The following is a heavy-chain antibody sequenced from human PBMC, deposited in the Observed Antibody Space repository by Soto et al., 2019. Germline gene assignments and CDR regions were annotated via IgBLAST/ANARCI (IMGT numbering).Heavy chain of an antibody. D-gene: IGHD3-10*01. CDR1: GYTFTSYD. V-gene: IGHV1-8*01. CDR3: ARGYGSYFDY. J-gene: IGHJ4*02. Sequence: QVQLVQSGAEVKKPGASVKVSCKPSGYTFTSYDINWVRQATGQGPERMGWMNPNNGATGYAQKFQGRVTMTRDTSMTTAYMELSSLRSEDTAEYYCARGYGSYFDYWGQGSLVTVSS. CDR2: MNPNNGAT.